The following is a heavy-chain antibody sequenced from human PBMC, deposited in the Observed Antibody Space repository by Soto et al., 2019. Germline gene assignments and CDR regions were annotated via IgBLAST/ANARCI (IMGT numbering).Heavy chain of an antibody. CDR3: AKSLSPSPNYVFDY. Sequence: EMQLLVSGGGLVQPGGSLRLSCAASGFPFSSYAMSWVRQAPGKGLELVSGISGSGGLTYYADSVKGRFTISRDNSKNTLSLQMNCLMAPDTAAYYCAKSLSPSPNYVFDYWGQGTLVSVSS. V-gene: IGHV3-23*01. J-gene: IGHJ4*02. CDR1: GFPFSSYA. D-gene: IGHD3-16*01. CDR2: ISGSGGLT.